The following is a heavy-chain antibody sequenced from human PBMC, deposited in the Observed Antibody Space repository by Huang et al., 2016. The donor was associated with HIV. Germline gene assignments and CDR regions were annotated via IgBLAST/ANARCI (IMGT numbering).Heavy chain of an antibody. Sequence: QVQLVQSGAEMKKSGSSVKVSCKASGGTVSSFSFTWVRQAPGHGLEWMEGIIPLYDTTDLAQKFRGRVTLTADESTNTAFMELSGLTSQDTAVYYCARGVGNSNRGFDIWGQGTLVTVS. CDR3: ARGVGNSNRGFDI. D-gene: IGHD5-18*01. CDR1: GGTVSSFS. J-gene: IGHJ4*02. CDR2: IIPLYDTT. V-gene: IGHV1-69*13.